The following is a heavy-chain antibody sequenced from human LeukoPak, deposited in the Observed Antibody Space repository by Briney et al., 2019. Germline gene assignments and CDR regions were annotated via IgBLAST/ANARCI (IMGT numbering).Heavy chain of an antibody. V-gene: IGHV4-38-2*02. J-gene: IGHJ5*02. CDR2: IYHSGST. D-gene: IGHD2-2*02. CDR1: GYSISSGYY. Sequence: SETLSLTCTVSGYSISSGYYWGWIRQPPGKGLEWIGSIYHSGSTYYNPSLKSRVTISVDTSKNQFSLKLSSVTAADTAVYYCASIVVVPAAIRGKYWFDPWGQGTLVTVSS. CDR3: ASIVVVPAAIRGKYWFDP.